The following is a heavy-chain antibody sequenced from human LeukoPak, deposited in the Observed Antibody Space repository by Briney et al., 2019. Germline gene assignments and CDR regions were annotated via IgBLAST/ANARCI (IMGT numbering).Heavy chain of an antibody. D-gene: IGHD3-10*01. CDR2: VWYDGSNK. J-gene: IGHJ4*02. V-gene: IGHV3-33*01. CDR3: ARDSGMTTETLDY. CDR1: GFSFSRFA. Sequence: GRPLRLSCAASGFSFSRFAMHWVRQAPGKGLEWVTVVWYDGSNKYYADSVKGRFTISRDNSKNTLYLQMNSLRAEDTAVYYCARDSGMTTETLDYWGQGTQVTVSS.